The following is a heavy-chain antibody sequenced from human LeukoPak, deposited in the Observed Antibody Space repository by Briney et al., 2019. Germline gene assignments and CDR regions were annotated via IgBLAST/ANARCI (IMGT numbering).Heavy chain of an antibody. CDR3: ARDRVLAY. J-gene: IGHJ4*02. CDR1: GFTFSSCD. D-gene: IGHD6-13*01. V-gene: IGHV3-48*03. CDR2: ISSGSTI. Sequence: PGGSLRLSCATSGFTFSSCDMNWVRQAPGKGLEWISFISSGSTIYYADSVKGRFTISRDTAKNSLYLQMTSLRAEDTAVYYCARDRVLAYWGQGTLVTVSS.